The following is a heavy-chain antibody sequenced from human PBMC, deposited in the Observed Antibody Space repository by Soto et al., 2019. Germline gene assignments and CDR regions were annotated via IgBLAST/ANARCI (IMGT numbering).Heavy chain of an antibody. D-gene: IGHD1-26*01. V-gene: IGHV4-59*01. Sequence: PSETLSLTCTVSGGSISSYYWSWIRQPPGKGLEWIGYIYYSGSTNYNPSLKSRVTISVDTSKNQFSLKLSSVTAADTAVYYCARDKGGVGATRAFDYWGQGTLVTVS. CDR1: GGSISSYY. CDR2: IYYSGST. CDR3: ARDKGGVGATRAFDY. J-gene: IGHJ4*02.